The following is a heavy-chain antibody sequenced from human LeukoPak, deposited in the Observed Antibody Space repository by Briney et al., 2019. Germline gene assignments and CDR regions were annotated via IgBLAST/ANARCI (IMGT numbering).Heavy chain of an antibody. D-gene: IGHD3-22*01. J-gene: IGHJ4*02. CDR1: GLTFSSYG. Sequence: GGSLRLSCAASGLTFSSYGMHWVRQAPGKGLEWVAFIRYDGSKKYYADSVKGRFTISRDNSKNTLYLQMNSLRAEDTAVYYCAKSDDSSGYYYGIVYWGQGTLVTVSS. CDR3: AKSDDSSGYYYGIVY. V-gene: IGHV3-30*02. CDR2: IRYDGSKK.